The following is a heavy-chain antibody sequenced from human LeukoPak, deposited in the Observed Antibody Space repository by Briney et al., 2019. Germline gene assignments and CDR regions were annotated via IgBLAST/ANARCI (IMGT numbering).Heavy chain of an antibody. Sequence: PSQTLSLTCTVSDGSISSGDSYWNWIRQPAGEGLEWIGRIYPSGTTDYNPSLRSRVTISIDTSKKQVSLILTSVTAADTAVYYCATRTTVTGFDSWGQGTLVTVSS. CDR2: IYPSGTT. V-gene: IGHV4-61*02. CDR3: ATRTTVTGFDS. CDR1: DGSISSGDSY. J-gene: IGHJ4*02. D-gene: IGHD4-17*01.